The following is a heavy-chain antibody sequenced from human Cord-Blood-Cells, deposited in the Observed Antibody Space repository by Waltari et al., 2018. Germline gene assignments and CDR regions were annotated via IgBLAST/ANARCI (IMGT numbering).Heavy chain of an antibody. Sequence: QVQLQQWGAGLLKPSETLSLTCAVYGGSFSGYYWRWIRQPPGKGLEWIGEINHSGSTNDAPCLKSRVTISVDTSKNQFSLKLSSVTAADTAVYYCARWNWGSGAFDIWGQGTMVTVSS. CDR1: GGSFSGYY. D-gene: IGHD7-27*01. CDR2: INHSGST. CDR3: ARWNWGSGAFDI. V-gene: IGHV4-34*01. J-gene: IGHJ3*02.